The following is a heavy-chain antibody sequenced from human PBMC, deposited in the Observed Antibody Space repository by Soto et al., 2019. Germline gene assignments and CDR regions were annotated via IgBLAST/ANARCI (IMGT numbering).Heavy chain of an antibody. D-gene: IGHD2-2*01. V-gene: IGHV1-18*04. CDR2: ISAYNGNT. CDR1: GGTFSSYG. J-gene: IGHJ6*02. Sequence: ASVKVSCKASGGTFSSYGISWVRQAPGQGLEWMGWISAYNGNTNYAQKLQGRVTMTTDTSTSTAYMELRSLRSDDTAVYYCARDGCSSTSCYRGGLGYYYYGMDAWGQGTTVTVSS. CDR3: ARDGCSSTSCYRGGLGYYYYGMDA.